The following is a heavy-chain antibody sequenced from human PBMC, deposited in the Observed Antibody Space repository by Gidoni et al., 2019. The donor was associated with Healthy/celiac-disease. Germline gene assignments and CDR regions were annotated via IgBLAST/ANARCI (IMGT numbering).Heavy chain of an antibody. CDR1: GFTGSSNY. CDR3: ARERGDDTFQGIDY. D-gene: IGHD3-16*01. Sequence: EVQLVESGGGLIQPGGSLRLSCAASGFTGSSNYMRWVRPAPGKGVGGVLVIYSGGRTYYADSVKGRFTIYRDNSKNTLYLQMNSLRAEDTAVYYCARERGDDTFQGIDYWGQGTLVTVSS. J-gene: IGHJ4*02. CDR2: IYSGGRT. V-gene: IGHV3-53*01.